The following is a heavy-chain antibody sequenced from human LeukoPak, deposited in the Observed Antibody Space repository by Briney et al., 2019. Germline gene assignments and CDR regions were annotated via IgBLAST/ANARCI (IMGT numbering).Heavy chain of an antibody. V-gene: IGHV4-59*01. CDR3: ARAVNVDTALFDY. D-gene: IGHD5-18*01. J-gene: IGHJ4*02. CDR1: GGFISSYY. Sequence: PSETLSLTCTVSGGFISSYYWSWIRQPPGKGLEWIGYIYYSGSTNYNPSLKSRVTISVDTSKNQFSLKLSSVTAADTAVYYCARAVNVDTALFDYWGQGTLVTVSS. CDR2: IYYSGST.